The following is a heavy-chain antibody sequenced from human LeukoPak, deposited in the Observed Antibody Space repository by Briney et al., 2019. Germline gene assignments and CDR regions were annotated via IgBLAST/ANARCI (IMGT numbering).Heavy chain of an antibody. V-gene: IGHV1-2*02. J-gene: IGHJ4*02. D-gene: IGHD1-26*01. CDR2: INPNSGGT. CDR3: AREGSGSYQFDY. CDR1: GYTFTSYA. Sequence: ASVKVSCKASGYTFTSYAMNWVRQAPGQGLEWMGWINPNSGGTNYAQKFQGRVTMTRDTSISTAYMELSRLRSDDTAVYYCAREGSGSYQFDYWGQGTLVTVSS.